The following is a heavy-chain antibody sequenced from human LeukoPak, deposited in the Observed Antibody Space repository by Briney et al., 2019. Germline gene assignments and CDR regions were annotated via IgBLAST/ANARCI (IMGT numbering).Heavy chain of an antibody. CDR2: INGSGNTT. V-gene: IGHV3-23*01. J-gene: IGHJ5*02. CDR3: AKDRGGPSRRWYRAPNWFDP. D-gene: IGHD6-13*01. CDR1: GLTFRAYG. Sequence: GGSLRLFCAASGLTFRAYGMSWVRQAPGKGLEWVARINGSGNTTYYADSVRGRFTISRDNSKNTMYLQMNSLRTEDTAEYYCAKDRGGPSRRWYRAPNWFDPWGQGTLVTVSS.